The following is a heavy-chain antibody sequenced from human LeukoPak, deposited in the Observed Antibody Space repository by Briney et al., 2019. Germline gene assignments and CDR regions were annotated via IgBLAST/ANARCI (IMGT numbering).Heavy chain of an antibody. CDR2: INSNSGDT. D-gene: IGHD5-18*01. J-gene: IGHJ4*02. Sequence: GASVKVSCKTSGYTFTGYYMHWVRQAPGQGLEWMGWINSNSGDTNYAQKFQGRVTMTRDTSISTAYMELGRLRSDDSAVYYCARDGGTVMGVIDYWGQGILVTVSS. CDR3: ARDGGTVMGVIDY. V-gene: IGHV1-2*02. CDR1: GYTFTGYY.